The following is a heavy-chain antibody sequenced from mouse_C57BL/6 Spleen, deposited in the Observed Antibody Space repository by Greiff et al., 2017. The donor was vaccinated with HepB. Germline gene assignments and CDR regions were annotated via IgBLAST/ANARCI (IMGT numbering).Heavy chain of an antibody. D-gene: IGHD2-4*01. CDR2: ISGGGGNT. CDR1: GFTFSSYT. V-gene: IGHV5-9*01. Sequence: EVKLMESGGGLVKPGGSLKLSCAASGFTFSSYTMSWVRQTPEKRLEWVATISGGGGNTYYPDSVKGRFTISRDNAKNTLYLQMSSLRSEDTALYYCARPLYDYDWYFDVWGTGTTVTVSS. J-gene: IGHJ1*03. CDR3: ARPLYDYDWYFDV.